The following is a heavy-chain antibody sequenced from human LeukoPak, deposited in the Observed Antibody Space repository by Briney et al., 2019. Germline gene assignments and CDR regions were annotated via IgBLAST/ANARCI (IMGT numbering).Heavy chain of an antibody. CDR1: GGSFSGYY. CDR3: ARGVWFGELYRDY. V-gene: IGHV4-34*01. J-gene: IGHJ4*02. D-gene: IGHD3-10*01. Sequence: SETLSLTCAVYGGSFSGYYWSWIRQPPGKGLEWIGEINHSGITNYNPSLKSRVTISVDTSKNQFSLKLSSVTAGDTAVYYCARGVWFGELYRDYWGQGTLVTVSS. CDR2: INHSGIT.